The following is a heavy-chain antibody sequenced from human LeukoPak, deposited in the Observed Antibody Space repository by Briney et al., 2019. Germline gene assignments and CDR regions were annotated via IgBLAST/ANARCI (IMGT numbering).Heavy chain of an antibody. CDR1: GFTFSSYA. V-gene: IGHV3-74*01. D-gene: IGHD6-13*01. CDR3: ASIGAAGMSASFDY. J-gene: IGHJ4*02. CDR2: INSDGSST. Sequence: GGSLRLSCAASGFTFSSYAMHWVRQAPGKGLVWVSRINSDGSSTNYADSVKGRFTISRDNAKNTLYLQMNSLRAEDTAVYYCASIGAAGMSASFDYWGQGTLVTVSS.